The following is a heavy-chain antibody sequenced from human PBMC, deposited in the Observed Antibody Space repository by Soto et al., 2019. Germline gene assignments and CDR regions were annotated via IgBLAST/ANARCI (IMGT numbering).Heavy chain of an antibody. CDR3: ATTRVGPCSSSICFSGIFDGMDV. CDR2: ISYDGTIT. J-gene: IGHJ6*02. CDR1: GFTISNYG. Sequence: LRLSCAASGFTISNYGMHWVRQAPGKGLEWVAVISYDGTITYYADSVKGRFTISRDNSKNTLYLQMNSLRTEDTAVYYCATTRVGPCSSSICFSGIFDGMDVWGQGTTVTVSS. D-gene: IGHD2-2*01. V-gene: IGHV3-30-3*01.